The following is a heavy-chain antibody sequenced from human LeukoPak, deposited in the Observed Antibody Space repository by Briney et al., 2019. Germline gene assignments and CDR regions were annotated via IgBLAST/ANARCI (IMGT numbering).Heavy chain of an antibody. CDR1: GFNFSGYW. D-gene: IGHD6-13*01. J-gene: IGHJ6*02. CDR2: IKEDGGEK. V-gene: IGHV3-7*01. Sequence: PGGSLRVSCAASGFNFSGYWMSWVRQAPGKGLEWVANIKEDGGEKYYVDSVKGRFTISRDNSKNTLYPQMNSLRAEDTAVYYCAKDARGSSNSRYYYYYYGMDVWGQGTTVTVSS. CDR3: AKDARGSSNSRYYYYYYGMDV.